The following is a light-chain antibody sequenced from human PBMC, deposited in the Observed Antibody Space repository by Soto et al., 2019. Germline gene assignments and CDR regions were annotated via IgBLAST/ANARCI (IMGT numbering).Light chain of an antibody. CDR1: SGHSSYA. CDR2: LNSDGSH. CDR3: QTWGTGIRV. V-gene: IGLV4-69*01. J-gene: IGLJ3*02. Sequence: QSVPTQSPSASASLVASVKLTCTLSSGHSSYAIAWHQQQPEKGPRYLMKLNSDGSHSKGDGIPDRFSGSSSGAERYLTISSLQSEDEADYYCQTWGTGIRVFGGGTKLAVL.